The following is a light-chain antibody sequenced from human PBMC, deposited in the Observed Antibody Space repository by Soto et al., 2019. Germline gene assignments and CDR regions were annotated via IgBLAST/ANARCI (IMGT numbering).Light chain of an antibody. Sequence: EIVMTQSPATLSVSPGERATLSCSASQSVSSNLAWYQQKPGQAPRLLIYGASTRATGIPARFSGGGSGTEFTLTISSLQSEDFALYYCQQYNNWPRPFGQGTKVDIK. CDR1: QSVSSN. J-gene: IGKJ1*01. CDR3: QQYNNWPRP. V-gene: IGKV3-15*01. CDR2: GAS.